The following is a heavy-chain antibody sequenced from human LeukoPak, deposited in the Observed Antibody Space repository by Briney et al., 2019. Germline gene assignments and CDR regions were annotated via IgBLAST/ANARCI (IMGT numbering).Heavy chain of an antibody. V-gene: IGHV1-18*01. Sequence: ASVKVSCKASGYTFTSYGISWVRQAPGQGLERMGWISAYNGNTNYAQKLQGRVTMTTDTSTSTAYMELRSLRSDDTAVYYCARDNIVVVPAAPDYWGQGTLVTVSS. CDR1: GYTFTSYG. J-gene: IGHJ4*02. D-gene: IGHD2-2*01. CDR3: ARDNIVVVPAAPDY. CDR2: ISAYNGNT.